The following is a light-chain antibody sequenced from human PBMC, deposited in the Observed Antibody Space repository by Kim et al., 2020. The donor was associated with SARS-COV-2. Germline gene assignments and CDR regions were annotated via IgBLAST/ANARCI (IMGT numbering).Light chain of an antibody. J-gene: IGLJ3*02. CDR3: TSYTSSSTWV. CDR2: DVT. CDR1: SSDVGTYIH. Sequence: QSVVTQPASVSGSPGQSITISCRGTSSDVGTYIHVSWYQQHPGKAPRLMIYDVTKRPSGVSNRFSGSKSGNTASLTISGLQADDEADYYCTSYTSSSTWVFGGGTQLTVL. V-gene: IGLV2-14*01.